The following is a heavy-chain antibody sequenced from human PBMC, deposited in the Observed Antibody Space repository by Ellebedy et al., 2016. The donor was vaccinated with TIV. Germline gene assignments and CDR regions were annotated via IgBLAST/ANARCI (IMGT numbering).Heavy chain of an antibody. J-gene: IGHJ6*02. CDR2: INHSGST. D-gene: IGHD3-3*01. CDR1: GGSMKNYY. CDR3: ARGRRFFYYYGMDV. V-gene: IGHV4-34*01. Sequence: MPSETLSLTCTVSGGSMKNYYWTWIRQPPGKGLEWIGEINHSGSTNYNPSLKSRVTISVDTSKNQFSLKLSSVTAADTAVYYCARGRRFFYYYGMDVWGQGTTVTVSS.